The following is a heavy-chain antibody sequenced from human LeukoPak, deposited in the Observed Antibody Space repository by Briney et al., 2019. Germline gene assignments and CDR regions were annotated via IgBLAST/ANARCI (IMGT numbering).Heavy chain of an antibody. J-gene: IGHJ4*02. Sequence: SVKVSCKASGGTFSSYAISWVRQAPGQGREWMGGIIPIFGTANYAQKFQGRVTITTDESTSTAYMELSSLRSEDTAVYYCASEGSAYCSGGSCYVYWGQGTLVTVSS. V-gene: IGHV1-69*05. D-gene: IGHD2-15*01. CDR3: ASEGSAYCSGGSCYVY. CDR2: IIPIFGTA. CDR1: GGTFSSYA.